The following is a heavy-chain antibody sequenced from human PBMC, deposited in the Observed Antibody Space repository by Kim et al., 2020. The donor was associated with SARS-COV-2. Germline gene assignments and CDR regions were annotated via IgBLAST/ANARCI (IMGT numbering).Heavy chain of an antibody. CDR3: AKDIVDYGDFNFDY. Sequence: ADSVKGRFTISRDNSKNSLYLQMNSLRTEDTALYYCAKDIVDYGDFNFDYWGQGTLVTVSS. V-gene: IGHV3-43*01. J-gene: IGHJ4*02. D-gene: IGHD4-17*01.